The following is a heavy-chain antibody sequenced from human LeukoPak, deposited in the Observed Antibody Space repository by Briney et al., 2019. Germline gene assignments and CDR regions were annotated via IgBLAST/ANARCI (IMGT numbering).Heavy chain of an antibody. CDR2: ISGDGDTR. CDR3: ARGADYDRVGWFGVFDY. Sequence: SGGSLRLSCAASGVTVSNNYMNWVRQAPGKGLEWLSYISGDGDTRYYADSVKGRFTISRDNAKNSVHLQINSLRADDTAVYYCARGADYDRVGWFGVFDYWGQGTQVTVSS. J-gene: IGHJ4*02. D-gene: IGHD3-16*01. CDR1: GVTVSNNY. V-gene: IGHV3-11*01.